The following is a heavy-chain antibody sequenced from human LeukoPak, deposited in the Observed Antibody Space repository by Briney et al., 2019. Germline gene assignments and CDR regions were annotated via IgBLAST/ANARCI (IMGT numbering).Heavy chain of an antibody. CDR3: SSYYGFDYFDY. V-gene: IGHV3-23*01. CDR1: GFTFSSCA. Sequence: GGSLRLSCAASGFTFSSCAMSWVRQAPGKGLEWVSAISGSGGSTYYADSVKGRFTISRDTSKNTLYLQMNSLRAEDTAVYYCSSYYGFDYFDYWGQGTLVTVSS. CDR2: ISGSGGST. D-gene: IGHD3-3*01. J-gene: IGHJ4*02.